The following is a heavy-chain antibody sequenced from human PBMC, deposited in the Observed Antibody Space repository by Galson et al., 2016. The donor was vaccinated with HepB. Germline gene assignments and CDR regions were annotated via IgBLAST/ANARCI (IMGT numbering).Heavy chain of an antibody. D-gene: IGHD6-19*01. CDR3: AKGDKVTGWDN. V-gene: IGHV3-23*01. CDR2: VSGSGTNT. J-gene: IGHJ4*02. Sequence: SLRLSCAASGLTFSSCAMYWVRQAPGKGLEWVSAVSGSGTNTYHANSVKGRFTVSGDNSKNTLYLQMNSLRAEDTAVYYCAKGDKVTGWDNWGQGTLVAVSS. CDR1: GLTFSSCA.